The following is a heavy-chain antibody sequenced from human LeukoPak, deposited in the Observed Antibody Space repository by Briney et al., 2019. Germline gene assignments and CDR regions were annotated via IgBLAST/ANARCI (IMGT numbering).Heavy chain of an antibody. CDR2: IKQDGSEK. D-gene: IGHD3-22*01. J-gene: IGHJ4*02. Sequence: GGSLRLSCAASGFSVRTTYMSWVRQAPGKGLEWVANIKQDGSEKYYVDSVKGRFTISRDNAKNSLYLQMNSLRAEDTAVYYCAREYYYDSSGYRPRIPYDYWGQGTLVTVSS. V-gene: IGHV3-7*01. CDR1: GFSVRTTY. CDR3: AREYYYDSSGYRPRIPYDY.